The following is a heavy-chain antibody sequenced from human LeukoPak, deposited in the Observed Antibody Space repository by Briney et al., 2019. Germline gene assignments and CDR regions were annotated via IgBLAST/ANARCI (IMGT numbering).Heavy chain of an antibody. Sequence: SETLSLTCTVSGGSISSYDWSWIRQPPEKGLEWIGYRYYSGSTNYNPSLKSRVTISVDTSKNQFSLKLSSVTAADTAVYYCARGSGSFHYWGQGTLVTVSS. D-gene: IGHD3-10*01. CDR3: ARGSGSFHY. V-gene: IGHV4-59*01. CDR1: GGSISSYD. CDR2: RYYSGST. J-gene: IGHJ4*02.